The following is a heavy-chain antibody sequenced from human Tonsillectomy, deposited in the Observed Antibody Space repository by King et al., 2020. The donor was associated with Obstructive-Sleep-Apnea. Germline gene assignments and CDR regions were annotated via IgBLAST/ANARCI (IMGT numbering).Heavy chain of an antibody. D-gene: IGHD1-26*01. CDR1: GFTFSIYT. CDR2: ITSTSSTI. V-gene: IGHV3-48*04. Sequence: VQLVESGGGVVQPGRSLRLSCAASGFTFSIYTMNWVRQAPGKGLEWVSYITSTSSTIYYADSVKGRFTISRDNAKNSLYLQMNSLRAEDTAVYYCARDRRGADDAFDIWGQGTMVTVSS. CDR3: ARDRRGADDAFDI. J-gene: IGHJ3*02.